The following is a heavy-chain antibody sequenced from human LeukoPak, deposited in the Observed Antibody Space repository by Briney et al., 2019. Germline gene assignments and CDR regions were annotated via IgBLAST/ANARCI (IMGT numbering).Heavy chain of an antibody. CDR3: ARDETTVVTPTWFDP. V-gene: IGHV4-4*07. J-gene: IGHJ5*02. CDR2: IYTSGST. D-gene: IGHD4-23*01. CDR1: GGSISSYY. Sequence: SETLSLTCTVSGGSISSYYWSWIRQPAGKGLEWIGRIYTSGSTNYNPSLKSRVTMSVDTSKNQFSLKLSSVTAADTAVYYCARDETTVVTPTWFDPWGQGTLVTVSS.